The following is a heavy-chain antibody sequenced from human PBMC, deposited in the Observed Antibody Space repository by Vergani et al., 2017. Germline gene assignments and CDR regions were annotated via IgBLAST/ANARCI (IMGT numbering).Heavy chain of an antibody. CDR2: ISSSSSYI. CDR3: AREAELRFWEWLLSDAFDI. J-gene: IGHJ3*02. Sequence: EVQLVESGGGLVKPGGSLRLSCAASGFTFSSFSMNWVRQAPGKGLEWVSSISSSSSYIYYADSVKGRFTISRDNAKNTLYLQMNSLRAEDTAVYYCAREAELRFWEWLLSDAFDIWGQGTMVTVSS. V-gene: IGHV3-21*01. CDR1: GFTFSSFS. D-gene: IGHD3-3*01.